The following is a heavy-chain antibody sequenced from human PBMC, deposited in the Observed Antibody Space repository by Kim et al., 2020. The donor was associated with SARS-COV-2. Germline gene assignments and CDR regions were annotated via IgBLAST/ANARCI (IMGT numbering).Heavy chain of an antibody. J-gene: IGHJ6*02. CDR3: ARRKDYYGSGRGYYYGMDV. V-gene: IGHV3-30*07. D-gene: IGHD3-10*01. Sequence: GQFAISGDNSKNTLYLQMNSLRAEDTAVYYCARRKDYYGSGRGYYYGMDVWGQGTTVTVSS.